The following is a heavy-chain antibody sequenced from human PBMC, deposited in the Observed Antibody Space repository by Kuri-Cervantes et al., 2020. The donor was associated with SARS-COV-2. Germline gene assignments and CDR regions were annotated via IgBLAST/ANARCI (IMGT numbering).Heavy chain of an antibody. Sequence: ESLKISCTVSGGTISSYYWSWIRQPPGKGLEWIGCIHYSGSPNYNPSLKSRVTISLDTSKNQFSLKLSSVTAADTAVYYCAREGYYYDSGTYHNQDAFDIWGQGTMVTVSS. CDR1: GGTISSYY. CDR2: IHYSGSP. D-gene: IGHD3-10*01. V-gene: IGHV4-59*01. J-gene: IGHJ3*02. CDR3: AREGYYYDSGTYHNQDAFDI.